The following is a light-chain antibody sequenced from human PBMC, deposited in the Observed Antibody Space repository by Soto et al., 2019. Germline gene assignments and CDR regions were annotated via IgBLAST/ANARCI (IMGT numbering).Light chain of an antibody. Sequence: MNKSASPVSAKIGERVAITCRASQSISSWLAWYQQKPGKAPNLLIYKASSLESGVPSRFSGSGSGTEFTLTISSLQPDDFAPYYCQQYTSHSPAFGQGTRPEI. J-gene: IGKJ5*01. CDR2: KAS. CDR3: QQYTSHSPA. V-gene: IGKV1-5*03. CDR1: QSISSW.